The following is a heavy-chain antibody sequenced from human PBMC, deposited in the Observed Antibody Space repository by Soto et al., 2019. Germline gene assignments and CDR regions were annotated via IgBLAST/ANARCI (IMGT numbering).Heavy chain of an antibody. CDR3: ARGSYYDSSGYREPGPYYFDY. Sequence: PGGSLRLSCAASGFTFSSYGMHWVRQAPGKGLEWVAVIWYDGSNKYYADSVKGRFTISRDNSKNSLYLQMNILRAEDTAVYYCARGSYYDSSGYREPGPYYFDYWGQGTLVTVSS. V-gene: IGHV3-33*01. CDR2: IWYDGSNK. J-gene: IGHJ4*02. CDR1: GFTFSSYG. D-gene: IGHD3-22*01.